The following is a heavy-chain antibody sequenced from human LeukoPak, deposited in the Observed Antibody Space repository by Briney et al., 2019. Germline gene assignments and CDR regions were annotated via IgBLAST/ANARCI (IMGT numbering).Heavy chain of an antibody. D-gene: IGHD3-3*01. J-gene: IGHJ4*02. CDR3: ARNYDINEYYFDY. CDR1: GGSISSGGYS. Sequence: SQTLPLTCAVSGGSISSGGYSWSWIRQPPGKGLEWIGYIYHSGSTYYNPSLKSRVTISVDRSKNQFSLKLSSVTAADTAVYYCARNYDINEYYFDYWGQGTLVTVSS. CDR2: IYHSGST. V-gene: IGHV4-30-2*01.